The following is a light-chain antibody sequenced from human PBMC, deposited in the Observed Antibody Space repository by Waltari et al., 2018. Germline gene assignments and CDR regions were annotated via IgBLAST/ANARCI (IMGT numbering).Light chain of an antibody. J-gene: IGKJ1*01. CDR1: QSVLYRSSNRNY. CDR3: QQYYDTPQT. CDR2: WAS. Sequence: DIVMTQSPDSLAVSLGERATINCKSSQSVLYRSSNRNYLAWYQQKSGQPPKLLIYWASTRESGVPDRFSGSGWGTDFTLTISSLQAEDVAVYYCQQYYDTPQTFGQGTKVEIK. V-gene: IGKV4-1*01.